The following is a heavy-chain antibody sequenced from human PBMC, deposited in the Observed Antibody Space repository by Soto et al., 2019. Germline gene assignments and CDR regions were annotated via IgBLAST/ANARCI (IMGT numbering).Heavy chain of an antibody. CDR3: ARVRDYVFDP. V-gene: IGHV4-4*07. Sequence: WETLSLTCTVSGGSMSSYYWSWIRQPAGKGLEWIGRIYTTGSSNYKPSLKSRVTMSIDTSKNQFSLRLRSVTAADTAVYYCARVRDYVFDPWGQGTLVTVSS. CDR1: GGSMSSYY. D-gene: IGHD3-10*02. CDR2: IYTTGSS. J-gene: IGHJ5*02.